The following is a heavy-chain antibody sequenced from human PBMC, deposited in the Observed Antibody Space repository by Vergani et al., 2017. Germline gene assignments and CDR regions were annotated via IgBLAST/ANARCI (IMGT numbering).Heavy chain of an antibody. D-gene: IGHD3-3*01. CDR1: GGSISSGGYS. CDR2: IYYSGST. Sequence: QLQLQESGSGLVKPSQTLSLTCAVSGGSISSGGYSWSWIRQHPGKGLEWIGYIYYSGSTYYNPSLKSRVTISVDTSKNQFSLKLSSVTAADTAVYYCARDRVRYDFWSGTPDYYMDVWGKGTTVTVSS. V-gene: IGHV4-31*11. J-gene: IGHJ6*03. CDR3: ARDRVRYDFWSGTPDYYMDV.